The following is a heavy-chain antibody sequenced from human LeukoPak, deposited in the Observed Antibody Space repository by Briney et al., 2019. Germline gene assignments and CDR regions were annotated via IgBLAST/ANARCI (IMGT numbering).Heavy chain of an antibody. CDR1: GFSFSNYA. D-gene: IGHD3-3*01. CDR3: AKDPVTAHYDFWSGYYTANYFDY. CDR2: ISGSGGNT. J-gene: IGHJ4*02. V-gene: IGHV3-23*01. Sequence: GGSLRLSCAASGFSFSNYAMSWVRQAPGKGLEWASAISGSGGNTYNADSVKGRFTISRDNSKNTLYLQMNSLRAEDTAVYYCAKDPVTAHYDFWSGYYTANYFDYWGQGTLVTVSS.